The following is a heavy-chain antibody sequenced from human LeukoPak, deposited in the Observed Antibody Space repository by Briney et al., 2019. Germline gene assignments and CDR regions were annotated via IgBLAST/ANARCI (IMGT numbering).Heavy chain of an antibody. CDR1: GFTFSNYG. V-gene: IGHV3-30*18. CDR2: ISYDGTNK. Sequence: GGSLRLSCAASGFTFSNYGMHWVRQAPGKGLEWVAVISYDGTNKYYADSVRGRFTISRDNSKNTLYLQMNSLRAEDTAVYYCAKGLLNWFDPWGKGTLVTVSS. J-gene: IGHJ5*02. CDR3: AKGLLNWFDP.